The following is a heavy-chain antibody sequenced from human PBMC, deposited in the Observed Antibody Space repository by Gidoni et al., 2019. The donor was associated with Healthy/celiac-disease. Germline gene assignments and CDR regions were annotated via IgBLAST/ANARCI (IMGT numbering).Heavy chain of an antibody. V-gene: IGHV3-9*01. CDR3: AKVEYCSSTSCYAGAFDI. J-gene: IGHJ3*02. CDR2: ISWNSGSI. D-gene: IGHD2-2*01. CDR1: GFTFDDYA. Sequence: EVQLVESGGGLVQPGRSLRLSCAASGFTFDDYAMHWVRQAPGKGLEWVSGISWNSGSIGYADSVKGRFTISRDNAKNSLYLQMNSLRAEDTALYYCAKVEYCSSTSCYAGAFDIWGQGTMVTVSS.